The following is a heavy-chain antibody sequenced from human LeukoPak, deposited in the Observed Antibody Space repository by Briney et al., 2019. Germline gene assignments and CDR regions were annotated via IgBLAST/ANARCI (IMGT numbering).Heavy chain of an antibody. Sequence: PGGSLRLSCAASGFTFDSYGMHWVRQAPGKGLEWVAFIRYDGIINYYADSVKGRFTISRDNSKNTLYLLMNSLRAEDTAVYYCAKDEEYQLLTNFFDYWGQRTIVTVFS. D-gene: IGHD2-21*01. V-gene: IGHV3-30*02. CDR2: IRYDGIIN. CDR3: AKDEEYQLLTNFFDY. J-gene: IGHJ4*02. CDR1: GFTFDSYG.